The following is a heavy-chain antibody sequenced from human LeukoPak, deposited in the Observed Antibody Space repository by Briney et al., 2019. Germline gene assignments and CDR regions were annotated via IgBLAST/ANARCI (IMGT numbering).Heavy chain of an antibody. Sequence: ASVKVSCKASGYTFTSYGISWVRQAPGQGLEWMGWISAYNGNTNYAQKLQGRVTMTTDTSTSTAYMELRSLRSDDTAVYYCARAVRAAAGTGYSYGYEYFDLWGRGTLVTVSS. D-gene: IGHD5-18*01. V-gene: IGHV1-18*01. CDR3: ARAVRAAAGTGYSYGYEYFDL. CDR2: ISAYNGNT. CDR1: GYTFTSYG. J-gene: IGHJ2*01.